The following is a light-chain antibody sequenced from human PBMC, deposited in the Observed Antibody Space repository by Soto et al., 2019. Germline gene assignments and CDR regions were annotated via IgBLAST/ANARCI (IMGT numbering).Light chain of an antibody. J-gene: IGLJ1*01. CDR2: DVS. CDR1: RSDVGGYNY. CDR3: SSFTTTNTYV. V-gene: IGLV2-14*01. Sequence: LTQPASVSGSPGQSITISCTGTRSDVGGYNYVSWYQQYPGKAPKLMIYDVSNRPSGVSNRFSGSKSGNTASLTISGLQAEDEGDYYCSSFTTTNTYVFGTGTKVTVL.